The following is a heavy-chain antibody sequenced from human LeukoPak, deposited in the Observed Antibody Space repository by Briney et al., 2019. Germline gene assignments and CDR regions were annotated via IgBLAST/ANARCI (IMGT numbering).Heavy chain of an antibody. CDR2: ISASGIST. Sequence: GGSLRLSCAASGFSFSNFGMSWVRQAPGKGLEWVSGISASGISTYYADSVKGRFTISRDNSKNTIYLQMNSLRVEDTAVYYCAGNSFWGQGTLVTVSS. J-gene: IGHJ4*02. CDR3: AGNSF. CDR1: GFSFSNFG. V-gene: IGHV3-23*01.